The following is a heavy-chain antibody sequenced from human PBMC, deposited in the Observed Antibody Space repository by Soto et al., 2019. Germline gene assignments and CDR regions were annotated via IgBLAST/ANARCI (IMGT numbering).Heavy chain of an antibody. CDR3: ARDRGIARFYYYYGMDV. V-gene: IGHV3-30-3*01. CDR1: GFTFSSYA. J-gene: IGHJ6*02. Sequence: PGGSLRLSCAASGFTFSSYAMHWVRQAPGKGLEWVAVISYDGSNKYYADSVKGRFTISRDNSKNTLHLQMNSLRAEDTAVYYCARDRGIARFYYYYGMDVWGQGTTVTVSS. CDR2: ISYDGSNK. D-gene: IGHD6-13*01.